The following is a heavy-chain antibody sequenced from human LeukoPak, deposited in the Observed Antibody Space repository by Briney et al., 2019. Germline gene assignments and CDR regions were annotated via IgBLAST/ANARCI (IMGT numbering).Heavy chain of an antibody. CDR1: GGSISSGSYY. CDR3: ARGLFYYDSSGYSNYFDY. J-gene: IGHJ4*02. CDR2: IYTSGRT. V-gene: IGHV4-61*02. Sequence: PSETLSHTCTVSGGSISSGSYYWSWLRQPAGKGREWIGRIYTSGRTNYNPSLKTRVTISVDTSKNQFSLKLSSVAAADTAVYYCARGLFYYDSSGYSNYFDYWGQGTLVTVSS. D-gene: IGHD3-22*01.